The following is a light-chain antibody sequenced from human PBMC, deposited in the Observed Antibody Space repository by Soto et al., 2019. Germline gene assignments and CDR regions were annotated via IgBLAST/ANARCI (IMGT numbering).Light chain of an antibody. V-gene: IGLV2-23*02. Sequence: QSALTXPASVSGSPGQSITISCTGTSSDVGAHNFVSWYQQHPGKAPKLMIYEVSNRPSGVSSRFSGSKSGNTASLTISGLQAEDEADYYCCAYVGARTYVFGTGTKVTVL. CDR1: SSDVGAHNF. J-gene: IGLJ1*01. CDR3: CAYVGARTYV. CDR2: EVS.